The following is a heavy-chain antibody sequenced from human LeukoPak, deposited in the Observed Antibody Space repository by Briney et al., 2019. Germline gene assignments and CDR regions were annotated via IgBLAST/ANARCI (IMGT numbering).Heavy chain of an antibody. CDR1: GSSINSDYY. D-gene: IGHD6-19*01. V-gene: IGHV4-38-2*01. CDR3: AQERVHSTGGHGYFDS. CDR2: IYRSGGS. J-gene: IGHJ4*02. Sequence: PSDTLSLTCAVLGSSINSDYYWGWIRQHPAKGREWSGGIYRSGGSSYNSSPRSRITISLQTSKTPFSLKLTSVSAAATAVCYCAQERVHSTGGHGYFDSWGQGTLVTVSS.